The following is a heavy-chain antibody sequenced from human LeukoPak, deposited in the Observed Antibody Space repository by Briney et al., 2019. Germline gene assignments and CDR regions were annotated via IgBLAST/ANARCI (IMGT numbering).Heavy chain of an antibody. V-gene: IGHV4-34*01. CDR2: INHSGST. D-gene: IGHD2-15*01. J-gene: IGHJ4*02. Sequence: SETLSLTCAVYGGSFSVYYWTWIRQPPGKGLEWIGEINHSGSTNYNPSLKSRVTISVDTSKNQFSLKLSSVTAADTAVYYCARDLAYCSGGSCYPYYFDYWGQGTLVTVSS. CDR1: GGSFSVYY. CDR3: ARDLAYCSGGSCYPYYFDY.